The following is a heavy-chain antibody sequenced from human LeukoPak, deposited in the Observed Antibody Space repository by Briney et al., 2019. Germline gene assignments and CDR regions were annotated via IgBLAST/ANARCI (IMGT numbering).Heavy chain of an antibody. CDR1: GFTFSSYA. J-gene: IGHJ4*02. V-gene: IGHV3-30-3*01. CDR3: ARLTRDSSGLDY. Sequence: GGSLRLSCAASGFTFSSYAMHWVRQAPGKGLEWVAVISYDGSNKYYADSVKGRFTISRDNSKNTLYLQMNSLRAEDTAVYYRARLTRDSSGLDYWGQGTLVTVSS. CDR2: ISYDGSNK. D-gene: IGHD6-19*01.